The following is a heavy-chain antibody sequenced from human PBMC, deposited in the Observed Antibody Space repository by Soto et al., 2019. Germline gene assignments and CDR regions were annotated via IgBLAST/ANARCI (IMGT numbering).Heavy chain of an antibody. Sequence: SETLSLTCTVSGGSISSGDYYWSWIRQPPGKGLEWIGYIYYSGSTYYNPSLKSRVTISVDTSKNQFSLKPSSVTAADTAVYYCARRYCSGGCYFDYWGQGTLVTVSS. CDR1: GGSISSGDYY. CDR3: ARRYCSGGCYFDY. D-gene: IGHD2-15*01. V-gene: IGHV4-30-4*01. J-gene: IGHJ4*02. CDR2: IYYSGST.